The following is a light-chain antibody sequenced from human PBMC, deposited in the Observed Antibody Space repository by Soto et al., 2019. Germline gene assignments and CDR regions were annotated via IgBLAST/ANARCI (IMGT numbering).Light chain of an antibody. CDR2: GAS. CDR1: QSISNY. V-gene: IGKV3-15*01. Sequence: EIVMTQSPPTLSVSPGEGVTLSCKASQSISNYLVWYQHKPGQAPRLLINGASIRATGFPARFSGSGSGEDFTLTISSVQSEDFAVYYCQQYLNWPWTFGQGTKVEIK. J-gene: IGKJ1*01. CDR3: QQYLNWPWT.